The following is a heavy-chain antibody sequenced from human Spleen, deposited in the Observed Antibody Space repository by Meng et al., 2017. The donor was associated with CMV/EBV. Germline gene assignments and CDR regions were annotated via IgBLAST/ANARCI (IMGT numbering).Heavy chain of an antibody. V-gene: IGHV5-51*01. CDR1: GYSFTSYW. CDR2: IYPGDSDT. J-gene: IGHJ4*01. Sequence: GGSLRLSCTGSGYSFTSYWIGWVRQMPGKGLEWMGIIYPGDSDTRYSPSFQGQVTISADKSISTAYLQWSSLKASDTAMYYCASAVNFGGTFDYWGHGTLVTVSS. CDR3: ASAVNFGGTFDY. D-gene: IGHD3/OR15-3a*01.